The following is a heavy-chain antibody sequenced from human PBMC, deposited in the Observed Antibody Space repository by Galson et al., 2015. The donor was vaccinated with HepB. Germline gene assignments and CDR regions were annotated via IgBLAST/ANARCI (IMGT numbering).Heavy chain of an antibody. CDR3: ARDPDTTPGPGLDY. D-gene: IGHD1-26*01. V-gene: IGHV3-7*03. CDR1: GFTFSNYW. CDR2: INQDGSGK. J-gene: IGHJ4*02. Sequence: SLRLSCAASGFTFSNYWMSWVRQAPGKGLEWVAHINQDGSGKDYLDSVKGRFIISRDNARNALFLQMNSLRAEDMAMYYCARDPDTTPGPGLDYWGQGILVTVSS.